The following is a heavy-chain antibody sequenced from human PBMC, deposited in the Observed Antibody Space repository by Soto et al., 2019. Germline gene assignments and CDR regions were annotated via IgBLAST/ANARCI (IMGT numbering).Heavy chain of an antibody. CDR3: ARDRVDIVAIPVGHGMDV. CDR1: GGSISSGDYY. D-gene: IGHD5-12*01. V-gene: IGHV4-30-4*01. CDR2: IYYSGST. Sequence: PSETLSLTCTVSGGSISSGDYYWSWIRQPPGKGLEWIGYIYYSGSTYYNPSLKSRVTIPVDTSKNQFSLKLSSVTAADTAVYYCARDRVDIVAIPVGHGMDVWGQGTTVTVSS. J-gene: IGHJ6*02.